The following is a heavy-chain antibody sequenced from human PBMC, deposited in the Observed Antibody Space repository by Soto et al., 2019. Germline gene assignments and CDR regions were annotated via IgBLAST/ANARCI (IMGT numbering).Heavy chain of an antibody. V-gene: IGHV4-34*01. D-gene: IGHD2-21*01. CDR3: ARHIAGTWFDP. CDR2: IYYSGST. Sequence: PSETLSLTCAVSGGSFSGYYWSWIRQPPGKGLEWIGSIYYSGSTYYTASLKSRVTIFVDTSKNQFTLKVTSVTAADTAVYYCARHIAGTWFDPWGQGTPVTVSS. J-gene: IGHJ5*02. CDR1: GGSFSGYY.